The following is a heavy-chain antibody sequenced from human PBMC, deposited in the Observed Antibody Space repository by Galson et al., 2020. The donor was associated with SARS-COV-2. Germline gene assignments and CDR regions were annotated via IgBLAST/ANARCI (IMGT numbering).Heavy chain of an antibody. Sequence: ASVKVSCKASGYTFTRYYMHWVRQPPEQGLAWMGWINPHSLCTNYAQKFQGRVTMTRDTSISTAYMELSRLSSDDTAVYYCARAYYYDSSGYSDAFDIWGQGTMVTVSS. V-gene: IGHV1-2*02. J-gene: IGHJ3*02. D-gene: IGHD3-22*01. CDR2: INPHSLCT. CDR1: GYTFTRYY. CDR3: ARAYYYDSSGYSDAFDI.